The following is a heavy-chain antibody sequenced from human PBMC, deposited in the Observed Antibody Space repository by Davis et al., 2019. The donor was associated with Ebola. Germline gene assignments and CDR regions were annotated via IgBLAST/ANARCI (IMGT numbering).Heavy chain of an antibody. CDR2: IKQDGSEK. CDR3: ARDQLLWFGELLYYYYGMDV. CDR1: GFTFSSYW. J-gene: IGHJ6*04. D-gene: IGHD3-10*01. Sequence: GESLKISCAASGFTFSSYWMSWVRQAPGKGLEWVANIKQDGSEKYYVDSVKGRFTISRDNAKNSLYLQMNSLRAEDTAVYYCARDQLLWFGELLYYYYGMDVWGKGTTVTVSS. V-gene: IGHV3-7*03.